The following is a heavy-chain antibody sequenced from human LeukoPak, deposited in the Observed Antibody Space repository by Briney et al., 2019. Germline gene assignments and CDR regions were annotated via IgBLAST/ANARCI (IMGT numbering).Heavy chain of an antibody. CDR1: VGTFSSYA. V-gene: IGHV1-69*13. CDR2: IIPIFGAA. J-gene: IGHJ1*01. D-gene: IGHD6-13*01. CDR3: AKRGELAAAGTEEYFQH. Sequence: SVKVSCKASVGTFSSYAISWVRHAPGEGLVWMGGIIPIFGAANYAQKFQGRVKIPADECKSTAYMEQSSLRSEDTAVYYCAKRGELAAAGTEEYFQHWGQGTLVTVSS.